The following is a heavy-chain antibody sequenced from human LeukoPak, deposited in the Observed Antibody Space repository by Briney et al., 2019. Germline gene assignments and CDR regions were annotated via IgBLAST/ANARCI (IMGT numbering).Heavy chain of an antibody. CDR2: IKQDGSEK. D-gene: IGHD1-26*01. CDR1: GFTFSSYW. V-gene: IGHV3-7*01. CDR3: ARVQWELRGVGSYFEY. J-gene: IGHJ4*02. Sequence: GGSLTLSCVVSGFTFSSYWMSWVRQAPGKGLEWVANIKQDGSEKYYVDSVEGRFTMSRDNAKNSLYLQMNSLRAEDTAVYYCARVQWELRGVGSYFEYWGQGALVTVSS.